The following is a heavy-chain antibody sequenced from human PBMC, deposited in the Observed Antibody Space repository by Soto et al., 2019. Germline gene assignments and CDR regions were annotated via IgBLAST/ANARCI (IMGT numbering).Heavy chain of an antibody. CDR3: ARDSVQARLGGYFDD. D-gene: IGHD3-16*01. Sequence: QVQLVESGGGVVQPGRCLRLSCAASGFTFTNYAIHWVRQAPGKGLEWVAIISFDGITKYYADSGKGRFTISRDDSKNTVSLQMISLRAEDTALYYCARDSVQARLGGYFDDGGHGTLFPVSS. J-gene: IGHJ4*01. CDR2: ISFDGITK. V-gene: IGHV3-30*04. CDR1: GFTFTNYA.